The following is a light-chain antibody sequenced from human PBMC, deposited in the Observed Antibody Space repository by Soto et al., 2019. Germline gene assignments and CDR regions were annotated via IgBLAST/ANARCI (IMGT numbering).Light chain of an antibody. CDR3: QQDNSYS. CDR1: QSISNW. V-gene: IGKV1-5*02. Sequence: IHLTQSPSTLPASVGDRVTLIRRASQSISNWLAWYQQKPGTAPKLLIYHASILETAVPSRFSGNGSGTEFTLSISSLQPGDFATYSCQQDNSYSLGQGTMVDIK. CDR2: HAS. J-gene: IGKJ1*01.